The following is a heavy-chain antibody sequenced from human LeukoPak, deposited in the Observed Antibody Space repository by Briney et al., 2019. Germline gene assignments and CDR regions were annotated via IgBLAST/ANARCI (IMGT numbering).Heavy chain of an antibody. CDR3: ARQGYYGSGSYYNGDY. CDR2: ISAYNGNT. J-gene: IGHJ4*02. V-gene: IGHV1-18*01. Sequence: ASVKVSCKASGYTFTSYGISWVRQAPGQGLEWMGWISAYNGNTNYAQKLPGRVTMTTDTSTSTAYMELRSLRSDDTAVYYCARQGYYGSGSYYNGDYWGQGTLVTVSS. D-gene: IGHD3-10*01. CDR1: GYTFTSYG.